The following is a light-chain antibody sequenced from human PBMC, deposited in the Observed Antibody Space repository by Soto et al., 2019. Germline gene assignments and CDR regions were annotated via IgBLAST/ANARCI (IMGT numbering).Light chain of an antibody. CDR3: QQYNNWPQT. Sequence: LTQYPATLSASPGERSTLSCRASQRVSSNLAWYQQTPGRAPRLLIYGVSVRATGIPARFSGSGSGTEFTLTISSLQSEDFAEYHCQQYNNWPQTFGQGTKV. V-gene: IGKV3-15*01. CDR2: GVS. CDR1: QRVSSN. J-gene: IGKJ1*01.